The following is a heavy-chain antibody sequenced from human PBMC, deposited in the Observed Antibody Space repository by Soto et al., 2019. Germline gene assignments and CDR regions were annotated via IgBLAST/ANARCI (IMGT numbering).Heavy chain of an antibody. CDR3: ARASFGLGYSNWFDP. D-gene: IGHD3-10*01. CDR2: IYHSGST. V-gene: IGHV4-30-2*01. CDR1: GGSISSGGYS. J-gene: IGHJ5*02. Sequence: PSATLSITCAVSGGSISSGGYSWSWIRQPPGKGLEWIGYIYHSGSTYYNPSLKSRVTISVDRSKNQFSLKLSSVTAADTAVYYCARASFGLGYSNWFDPWGQGTLVTVSS.